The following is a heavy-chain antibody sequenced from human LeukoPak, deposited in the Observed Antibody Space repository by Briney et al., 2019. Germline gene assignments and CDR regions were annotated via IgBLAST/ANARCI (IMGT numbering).Heavy chain of an antibody. CDR2: ISPNIGGT. CDR1: GDTFAGYY. CDR3: ARGESSDAFDI. Sequence: ASVKVSCKASGDTFAGYYIHWFRQAPGQGLEWMGWISPNIGGTTFAQKFQGRVTMTRDTSISTVYMELTRLRLDDTAVYYCARGESSDAFDIWGQGTMVTVSS. J-gene: IGHJ3*02. D-gene: IGHD1-26*01. V-gene: IGHV1-2*02.